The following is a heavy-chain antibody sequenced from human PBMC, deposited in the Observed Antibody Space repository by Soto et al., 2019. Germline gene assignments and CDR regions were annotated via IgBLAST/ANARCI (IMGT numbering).Heavy chain of an antibody. CDR1: GGSLGNYC. J-gene: IGHJ4*02. V-gene: IGHV4-59*01. CDR2: IHYSGTT. CDR3: ARGVGKKWELTDY. D-gene: IGHD1-26*01. Sequence: SETLSLTCSVSGGSLGNYCWSWLRQSPGMGLGWIGYIHYSGTTSYNPSLARRVTMSVDTAEDKFSLHLASVTAADTAVYFCARGVGKKWELTDYWGPGILVTVS.